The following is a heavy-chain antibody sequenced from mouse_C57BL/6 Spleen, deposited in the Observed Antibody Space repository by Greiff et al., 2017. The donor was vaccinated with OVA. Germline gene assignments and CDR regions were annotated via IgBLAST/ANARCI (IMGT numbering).Heavy chain of an antibody. CDR3: ARAKTAQATGFAY. J-gene: IGHJ3*01. CDR1: GFTFSDYG. V-gene: IGHV5-15*04. D-gene: IGHD3-2*02. Sequence: EVMLVESGGGLVQPGGSLKLSCAASGFTFSDYGMAWVRQAPRKGPEWVAFISNLAYSIYYADTVTGRFTISRENAKNTLYLEMSSLRSEDTAMYYCARAKTAQATGFAYWGQGTLVTVSA. CDR2: ISNLAYSI.